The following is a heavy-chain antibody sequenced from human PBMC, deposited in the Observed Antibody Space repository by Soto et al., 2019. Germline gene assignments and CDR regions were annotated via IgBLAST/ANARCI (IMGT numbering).Heavy chain of an antibody. CDR3: ARRTAAGKLYYFDY. J-gene: IGHJ4*02. V-gene: IGHV4-59*01. CDR1: CGSLSSYY. Sequence: SETLSLTCTVSCGSLSSYYWSRILQPPGKGLEWIGYIYYSGSTNYNPSLKSRVTISVDTSKNQFSLKLSSVTAADTAVYYCARRTAAGKLYYFDYWGQGTLVTVSS. D-gene: IGHD6-13*01. CDR2: IYYSGST.